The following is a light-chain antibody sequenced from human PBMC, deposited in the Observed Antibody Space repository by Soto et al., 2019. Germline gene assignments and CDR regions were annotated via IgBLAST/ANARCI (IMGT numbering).Light chain of an antibody. Sequence: AIQMTQSPSSLSASVGDRVTITCRASQAIRNDLAWYQQKPGKAPNLLIYAASHLQSGVPSRFSGSGSGTDFTLIISSLQPEDFATYYCLQDYSYPLTFGGGIKVEIK. J-gene: IGKJ4*01. CDR1: QAIRND. V-gene: IGKV1-6*01. CDR3: LQDYSYPLT. CDR2: AAS.